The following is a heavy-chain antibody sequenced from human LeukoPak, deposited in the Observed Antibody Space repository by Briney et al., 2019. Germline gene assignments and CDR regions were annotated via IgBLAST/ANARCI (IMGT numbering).Heavy chain of an antibody. CDR3: ARRPMGLLPTPVDY. J-gene: IGHJ4*02. Sequence: PSETLSLTCTVSGGSISSSTYYWGWVRQPPGKGLEWIGSVYYTGSTYYNPSLKRRVTISADTPKNHFSLKLTSVTVGDTAVYYCARRPMGLLPTPVDYWGQGTLVTVSS. D-gene: IGHD2-15*01. CDR1: GGSISSSTYY. V-gene: IGHV4-39*02. CDR2: VYYTGST.